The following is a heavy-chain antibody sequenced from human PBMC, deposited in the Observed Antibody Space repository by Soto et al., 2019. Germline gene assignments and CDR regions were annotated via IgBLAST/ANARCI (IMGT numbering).Heavy chain of an antibody. V-gene: IGHV3-23*01. CDR2: ISGSGANT. Sequence: PGGSLRLSCGASGFTFISYAMSWVRHVPGKGLEWISSISGSGANTWYAGSVQGRFIISRDKSKSTVSLHMSSLRVEDTAIYYCARDRATFDSWGQGT. CDR1: GFTFISYA. CDR3: ARDRATFDS. D-gene: IGHD1-26*01. J-gene: IGHJ4*02.